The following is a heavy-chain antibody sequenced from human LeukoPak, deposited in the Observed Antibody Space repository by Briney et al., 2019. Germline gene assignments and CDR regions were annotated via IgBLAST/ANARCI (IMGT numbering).Heavy chain of an antibody. V-gene: IGHV4-39*01. CDR2: IYYSGST. CDR3: LSYYDILTGYFQ. CDR1: GDSMTSSNHY. Sequence: PSETLSLTCTVSGDSMTSSNHYWVWIRQPPGKGLEWIGSIYYSGSTYYNPSLKSRVTMSVDTSKNQFSLKLSSVTAADTAVYYCLSYYDILTGYFQWGQGTLVTVSS. J-gene: IGHJ4*02. D-gene: IGHD3-9*01.